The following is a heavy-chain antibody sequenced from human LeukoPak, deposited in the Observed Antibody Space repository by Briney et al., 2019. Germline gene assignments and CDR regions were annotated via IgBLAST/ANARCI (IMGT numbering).Heavy chain of an antibody. J-gene: IGHJ6*02. V-gene: IGHV3-30*18. D-gene: IGHD1-1*01. CDR3: AKEKAIATINYGLDV. Sequence: PGGSLTLSCAASGFTFDTYGTLWVRQAPGKGLEWVAVIAYDGSNRVYADSVKGRFTISRDNSKNTLYLQMNSLRGEDTAVYYCAKEKAIATINYGLDVWGQGTTVTVSS. CDR1: GFTFDTYG. CDR2: IAYDGSNR.